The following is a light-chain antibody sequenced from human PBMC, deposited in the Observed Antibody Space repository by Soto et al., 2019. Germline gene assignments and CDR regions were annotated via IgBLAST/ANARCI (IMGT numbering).Light chain of an antibody. Sequence: EIVLTQSPGTLSLSPGERATLSCRASQSVSGSYLAWYQQKPGQAPRLLIYSASSRATGIPDRFSGSGSGTDFTLTISRLEPEGFAVYYCQQYGGSPLFTFGPGTKVDIK. CDR3: QQYGGSPLFT. V-gene: IGKV3-20*01. CDR1: QSVSGSY. CDR2: SAS. J-gene: IGKJ3*01.